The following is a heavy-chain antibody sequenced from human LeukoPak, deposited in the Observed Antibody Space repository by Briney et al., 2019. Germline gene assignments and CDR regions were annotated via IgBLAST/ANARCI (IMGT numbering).Heavy chain of an antibody. CDR1: GFTFSSYA. Sequence: GGSLRLSCAASGFTFSSYAMHWVRQAPGKGLEWVAVISYDGSNKYYADSVKGRFTISRDNSKNTLYLQMNSLRAEDTAVYYCARDWEAFSITMVRGVVNYYYYYYMDVWGKGTTVTVSS. V-gene: IGHV3-30*04. J-gene: IGHJ6*03. CDR2: ISYDGSNK. D-gene: IGHD3-10*01. CDR3: ARDWEAFSITMVRGVVNYYYYYYMDV.